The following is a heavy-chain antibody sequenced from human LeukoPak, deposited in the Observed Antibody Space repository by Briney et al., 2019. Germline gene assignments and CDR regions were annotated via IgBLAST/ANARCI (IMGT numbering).Heavy chain of an antibody. CDR1: GFTFSNYG. J-gene: IGHJ6*02. CDR3: AKERAGPTYGIDV. CDR2: ISYAGNNN. V-gene: IGHV3-30*18. Sequence: GRSLRLSCAASGFTFSNYGMHWVRQAPGKGLEWVAVISYAGNNNYYRDSVKGRFTISRDNSNDTLYLQLNSLGAEDTALYYCAKERAGPTYGIDVWGRGTTVTVSS.